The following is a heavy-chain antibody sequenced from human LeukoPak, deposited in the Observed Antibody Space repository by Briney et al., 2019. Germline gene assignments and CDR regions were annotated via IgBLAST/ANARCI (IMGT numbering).Heavy chain of an antibody. D-gene: IGHD6-13*01. Sequence: EPGGSLRLSCAASGFTFTSYGMHWVRQAPGKGLEWVAVISYDGTYKYYAGSVKGRFTISRDDSKNTLYLQTNSLRAEDTAVYYCAKDWDSSWYSGCFDYWGQGTLVTVSS. CDR2: ISYDGTYK. J-gene: IGHJ4*02. CDR3: AKDWDSSWYSGCFDY. CDR1: GFTFTSYG. V-gene: IGHV3-30*18.